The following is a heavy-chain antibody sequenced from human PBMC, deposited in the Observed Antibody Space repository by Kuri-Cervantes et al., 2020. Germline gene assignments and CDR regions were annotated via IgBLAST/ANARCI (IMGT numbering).Heavy chain of an antibody. V-gene: IGHV3-48*02. D-gene: IGHD6-19*01. J-gene: IGHJ4*02. CDR2: ISSSSSTI. CDR1: GLTFSSYS. CDR3: ARATAVAGRRPYDY. Sequence: GGSLRLSCAASGLTFSSYSMNWVRQAPGKGLEWVSYISSSSSTIYYADSVTGRFTISRDNAKNSLYLQMNSLRDEDTAVYYCARATAVAGRRPYDYWGQGTLVTVSS.